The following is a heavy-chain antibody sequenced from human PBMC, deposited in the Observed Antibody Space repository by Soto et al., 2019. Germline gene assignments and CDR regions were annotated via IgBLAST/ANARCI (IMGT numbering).Heavy chain of an antibody. Sequence: QITLKQAGPTLVKPTQTLTLTCTFSGFSLTSGVVGVGWIRQPPGEALEWLALIYWNDEQYYNPSLRNRLTITSDTSKNHVVLTMTNMDPVDTATYYCAHRLAGPSVYDVGGQGNTVTVSS. CDR3: AHRLAGPSVYDV. D-gene: IGHD2-8*01. CDR2: IYWNDEQ. V-gene: IGHV2-5*01. CDR1: GFSLTSGVVG. J-gene: IGHJ6*02.